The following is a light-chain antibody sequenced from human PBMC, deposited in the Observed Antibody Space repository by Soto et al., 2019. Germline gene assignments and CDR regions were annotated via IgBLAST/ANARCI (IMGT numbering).Light chain of an antibody. V-gene: IGKV1-33*01. J-gene: IGKJ2*01. CDR3: QQFDTLVT. CDR1: QDISTY. Sequence: DIQVTQSPSSLSASIGDRVTITCQASQDISTYLNWYQQKPGKAPKLLISDASNLETGVPSRFTGSGSGTHFSFTINGLQPEDAATYYCQQFDTLVTFGQGTKLEIK. CDR2: DAS.